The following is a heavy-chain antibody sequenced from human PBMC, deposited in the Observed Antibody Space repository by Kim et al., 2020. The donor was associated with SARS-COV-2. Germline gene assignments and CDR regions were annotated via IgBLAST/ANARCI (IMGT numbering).Heavy chain of an antibody. CDR2: GGSEK. J-gene: IGHJ4*02. V-gene: IGHV3-7*01. CDR3: ARGVDS. Sequence: GGSEKYYVDSVKGRFTISRDNTKNSLYWQMSSLRAEDTAMYYCARGVDSWGQGTLVTVSS.